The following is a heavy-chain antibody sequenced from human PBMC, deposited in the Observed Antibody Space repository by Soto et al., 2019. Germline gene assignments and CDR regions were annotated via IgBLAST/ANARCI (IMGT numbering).Heavy chain of an antibody. CDR2: ISIEKGDT. V-gene: IGHV1-18*01. Sequence: QVRVVQSGAEVKKPGASVKVACKASGYSFDTFGMSWVRQAPGQGLEWMGWISIEKGDTNSAQKFQDRGTMTTDTSTSTAYMELRSLTSDDTAVYYCARCYCSVGSCFTCWHFDLWGRGTLVTVSS. CDR3: ARCYCSVGSCFTCWHFDL. D-gene: IGHD2-15*01. J-gene: IGHJ2*01. CDR1: GYSFDTFG.